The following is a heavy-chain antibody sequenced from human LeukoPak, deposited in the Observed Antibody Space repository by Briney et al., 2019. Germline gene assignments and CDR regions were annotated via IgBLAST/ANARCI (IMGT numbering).Heavy chain of an antibody. D-gene: IGHD2-2*02. CDR2: INHSGST. J-gene: IGHJ6*03. CDR1: GGSFSGYC. CDR3: ARGRLYCSSTSCYTASYYYYMDV. Sequence: PSETLSLTCAVYGGSFSGYCWSWIRQPPGKGLEWIGEINHSGSTNYNPSLKSRVTISVDTSKNQFSLKLSSVTAADTAVYYCARGRLYCSSTSCYTASYYYYMDVWGKGTTVTVSS. V-gene: IGHV4-34*01.